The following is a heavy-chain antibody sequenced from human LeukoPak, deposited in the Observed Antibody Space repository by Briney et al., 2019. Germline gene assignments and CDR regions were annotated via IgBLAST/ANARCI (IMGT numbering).Heavy chain of an antibody. J-gene: IGHJ1*01. D-gene: IGHD3-10*01. CDR1: GGSNSSGSYY. CDR2: IYTSGST. Sequence: ASETLSLTCTVSGGSNSSGSYYWSWIRQPAGKGLEWIGRIYTSGSTNYNPSLKSRVTISVDTSKNQFSLKLSSVTAADTAVYYCASTGYYGVAEYFQHWGQGTLVTVSS. CDR3: ASTGYYGVAEYFQH. V-gene: IGHV4-61*02.